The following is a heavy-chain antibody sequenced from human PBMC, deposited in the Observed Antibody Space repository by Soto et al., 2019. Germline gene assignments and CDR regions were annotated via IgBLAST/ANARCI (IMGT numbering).Heavy chain of an antibody. Sequence: QTLSLTCAISGDSVSSHSSAWNWIRQSPSRGLERLRRTYYRSKWSNDCAVSVKSRITINPDTSKNQFSLQLHSVTPEDTAVYYCARGPRAFDIGGQGTMVTASS. J-gene: IGHJ3*02. CDR3: ARGPRAFDI. CDR2: TYYRSKWSN. V-gene: IGHV6-1*01. CDR1: GDSVSSHSSA.